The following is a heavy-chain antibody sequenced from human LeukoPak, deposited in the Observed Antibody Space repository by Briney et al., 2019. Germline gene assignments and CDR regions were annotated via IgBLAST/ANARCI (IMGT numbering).Heavy chain of an antibody. Sequence: SETLSLTCTVSGGSISSSSYYWGWIRQAPGKGLEWIGSIYYSGSTYYNPSLKSRVTISVDTSKNQFSLKLSSVTAADTAVYYCARRGVWGGIDYWGQGTLVTVSS. CDR2: IYYSGST. CDR1: GGSISSSSYY. J-gene: IGHJ4*02. V-gene: IGHV4-39*01. D-gene: IGHD7-27*01. CDR3: ARRGVWGGIDY.